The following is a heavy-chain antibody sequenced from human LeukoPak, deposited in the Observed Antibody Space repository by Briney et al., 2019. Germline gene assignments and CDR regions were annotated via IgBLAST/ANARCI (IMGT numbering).Heavy chain of an antibody. Sequence: PGGSLRLSCAASGFTLSTYGMHWVRQAPGKGLEWVAFIRYDGSNKYYADSVKGRFTISRDNSKNTLYLQMNSLRAEDTAVYYCARGGVQLWLNPLPFDYWGQGTLVTVSS. D-gene: IGHD5-18*01. CDR2: IRYDGSNK. CDR3: ARGGVQLWLNPLPFDY. V-gene: IGHV3-30*02. J-gene: IGHJ4*02. CDR1: GFTLSTYG.